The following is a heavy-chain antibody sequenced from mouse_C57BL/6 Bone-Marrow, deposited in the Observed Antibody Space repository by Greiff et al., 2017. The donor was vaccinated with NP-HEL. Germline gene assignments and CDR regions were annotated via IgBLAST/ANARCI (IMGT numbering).Heavy chain of an antibody. Sequence: EVQLVESGGGLVQPGESLKLSCESNEYEFPSHDMSWVRKTPEKRLELVAAINSDGGSTYYPDTVKGRFTISRDNAKNTLYLQMSRLKSEDTAMYYCARHSRISYYYGSSPFDYWGQGTTLTVSS. CDR3: ARHSRISYYYGSSPFDY. D-gene: IGHD1-1*01. CDR1: EYEFPSHD. CDR2: INSDGGST. V-gene: IGHV5-2*01. J-gene: IGHJ2*01.